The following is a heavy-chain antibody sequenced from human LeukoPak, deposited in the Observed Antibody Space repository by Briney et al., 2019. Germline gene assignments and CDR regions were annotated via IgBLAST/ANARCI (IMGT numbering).Heavy chain of an antibody. CDR2: IKQDGSEK. D-gene: IGHD6-13*01. Sequence: GGSLRLSCAASEFIFSGYWMNWVRQAPGKGLEWVANIKQDGSEKQYADSVRGRFTISRDNAKNSLYLQMNSLRVEDTAVYYCARDGFVGAADYWGQGTLVTVSS. CDR1: EFIFSGYW. CDR3: ARDGFVGAADY. V-gene: IGHV3-7*01. J-gene: IGHJ4*02.